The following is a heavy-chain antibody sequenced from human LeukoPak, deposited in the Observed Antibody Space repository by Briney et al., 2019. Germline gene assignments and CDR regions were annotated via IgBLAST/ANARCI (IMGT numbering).Heavy chain of an antibody. V-gene: IGHV1-18*01. CDR1: GYTFTSYG. J-gene: IGHJ4*02. D-gene: IGHD2-2*01. CDR2: ISAYNGNT. CDR3: ARDQGSRVVVPAAIV. Sequence: ASVKVSCKASGYTFTSYGISWVRQSPGQGLEWRGWISAYNGNTNYSQKLQGRVTMTTDTFTSTVYMELRSLRSDDTAVYYCARDQGSRVVVPAAIVWGQGTLVTVSS.